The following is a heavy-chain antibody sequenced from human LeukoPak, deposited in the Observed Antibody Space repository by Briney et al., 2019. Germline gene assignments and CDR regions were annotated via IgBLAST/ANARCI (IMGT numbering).Heavy chain of an antibody. Sequence: GGSLRLSCAASGFPFSSYAMSWVRQAPGKRLEWVSAISGSGGSTYYADSVKGRFTISRDNSKNTLYLQMNSLRAEDTAVYYCAKGSEYYNFWSGTYYFDYWGKGTLVTVSS. D-gene: IGHD3-3*01. CDR3: AKGSEYYNFWSGTYYFDY. CDR2: ISGSGGST. J-gene: IGHJ4*02. CDR1: GFPFSSYA. V-gene: IGHV3-23*01.